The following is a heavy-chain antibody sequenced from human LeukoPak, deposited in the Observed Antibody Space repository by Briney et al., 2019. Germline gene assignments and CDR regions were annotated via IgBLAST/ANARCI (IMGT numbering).Heavy chain of an antibody. CDR2: INPNSGGT. D-gene: IGHD3-3*01. Sequence: GASVKVSCKASGYTFTGYYMHWVRQAPGQGLEWMGWINPNSGGTNYAQKFQGWVTMTRDTSISTAYMELSRLRSDDTAVYYCARAPGLLILEWLIDYWGQGTLVTVSS. CDR3: ARAPGLLILEWLIDY. CDR1: GYTFTGYY. V-gene: IGHV1-2*04. J-gene: IGHJ4*02.